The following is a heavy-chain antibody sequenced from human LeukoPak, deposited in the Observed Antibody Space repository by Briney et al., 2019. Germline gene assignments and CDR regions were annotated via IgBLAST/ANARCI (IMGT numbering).Heavy chain of an antibody. CDR1: GYTLNSYY. V-gene: IGHV1-46*02. Sequence: GASVKVSWKASGYTLNSYYMHWVRQATVQGLEWMGIINPSGGSTSYAQKFQGRVTMTRDMSTSTVYMELSSLRSEDTAVYYCARIMITFGGAYYFDYWGQGTLVTVSS. CDR2: INPSGGST. J-gene: IGHJ4*02. D-gene: IGHD3-16*01. CDR3: ARIMITFGGAYYFDY.